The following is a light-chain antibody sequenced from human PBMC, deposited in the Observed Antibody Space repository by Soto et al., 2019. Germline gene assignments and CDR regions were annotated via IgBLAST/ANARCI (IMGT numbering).Light chain of an antibody. CDR2: LGF. CDR3: MQALHPPWT. Sequence: DVVMTQSPLSLPVTPGEPASISCRSSQSLLHSDGYNYLDWYLQKPGQSPQLLLYLGFNRASGVPDRFRGSGSGTDFTLKISRVEAEDVGVYYCMQALHPPWTFGQGTKVEIK. J-gene: IGKJ1*01. CDR1: QSLLHSDGYNY. V-gene: IGKV2-28*01.